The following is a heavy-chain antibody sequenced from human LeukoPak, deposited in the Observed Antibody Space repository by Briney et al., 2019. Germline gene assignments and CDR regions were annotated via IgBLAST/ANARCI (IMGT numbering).Heavy chain of an antibody. CDR3: ARRAPDSGYDYRSFDY. Sequence: GESLKISCKGSGYIFTSYWIGWVRQMPGKGLEWMGIIYPGDSDTRYSPSFQGQVTISADKSISTAYLQWSSLKASDTAMYYCARRAPDSGYDYRSFDYWGQGTLVIVSS. V-gene: IGHV5-51*01. D-gene: IGHD5-12*01. J-gene: IGHJ4*02. CDR1: GYIFTSYW. CDR2: IYPGDSDT.